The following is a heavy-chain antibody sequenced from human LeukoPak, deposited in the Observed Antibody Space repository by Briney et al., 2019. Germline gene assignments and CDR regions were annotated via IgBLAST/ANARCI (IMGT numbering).Heavy chain of an antibody. CDR1: GFTFSSYA. CDR3: AGNVLRSPGMDV. V-gene: IGHV3-30*04. CDR2: ISCDGSNK. J-gene: IGHJ6*02. D-gene: IGHD3-3*01. Sequence: GGSLRLSCAASGFTFSSYAMHWVRQAPGKGLEWVAVISCDGSNKYYADSVKGRFTISRDNSKNTLYLQMNSLRAEDTAVYYCAGNVLRSPGMDVWGRGTTVTVSS.